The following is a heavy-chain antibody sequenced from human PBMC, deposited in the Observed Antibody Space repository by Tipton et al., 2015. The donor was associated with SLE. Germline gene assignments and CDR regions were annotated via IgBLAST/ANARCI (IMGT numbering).Heavy chain of an antibody. Sequence: TLSLTCSVSGGSINSHYWIWIRQPPGKGLEWIGYISDGWGTNYNPSLKSRVTISVDPAKNEFSLKLTSVTAADTAVYYCARGKLTWRGAIIGADVWGQGTTVNVSS. D-gene: IGHD1-26*01. CDR2: ISDGWGT. CDR1: GGSINSHY. J-gene: IGHJ6*02. V-gene: IGHV4-59*08. CDR3: ARGKLTWRGAIIGADV.